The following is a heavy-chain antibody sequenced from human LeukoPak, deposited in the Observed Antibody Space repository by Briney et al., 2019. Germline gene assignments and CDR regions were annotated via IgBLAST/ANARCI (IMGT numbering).Heavy chain of an antibody. J-gene: IGHJ5*02. CDR1: GFTFSSYA. CDR2: ISGSGGST. D-gene: IGHD2-21*02. V-gene: IGHV3-23*01. Sequence: GGSLRLSCAASGFTFSSYAMSWVRQAPGKGLEWVSAISGSGGSTYYADSVKGRFTISRDNSKNTLYLQMNSLRAEDTAVYYCARVGTYCGGDCYLRWFDPWGQGTLVTVSS. CDR3: ARVGTYCGGDCYLRWFDP.